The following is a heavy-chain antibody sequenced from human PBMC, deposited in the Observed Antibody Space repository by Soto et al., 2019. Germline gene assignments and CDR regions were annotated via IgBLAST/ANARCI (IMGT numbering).Heavy chain of an antibody. D-gene: IGHD4-17*01. CDR3: ARMFAYGDFYFDY. CDR1: GYSISSSNW. CDR2: IDNGVSA. V-gene: IGHV4-28*01. Sequence: QVQLQESGPGLVKPSDTLSLTCVVSGYSISSSNWWGWIRQSPGKGLEGVGYIDNGVSAYYNPSLKSRVTMSVDTSKTQFSLKLTSVTAVYTAVYYCARMFAYGDFYFDYWGQGTLVTVSS. J-gene: IGHJ4*02.